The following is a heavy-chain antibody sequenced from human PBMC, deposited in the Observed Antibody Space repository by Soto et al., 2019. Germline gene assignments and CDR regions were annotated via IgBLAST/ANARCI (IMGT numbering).Heavy chain of an antibody. Sequence: PSQTLSLTCAISGDSVSSNSAAWNWIRLSPSRGLEWLARTYYRSRWYNDYAVSVRSRITVNPDTSMNQFSLQLTSVTPEDTAVYYCARDREGIAARQHFHYGTDVRGQGTTVTGSS. V-gene: IGHV6-1*01. CDR2: TYYRSRWYN. CDR1: GDSVSSNSAA. CDR3: ARDREGIAARQHFHYGTDV. J-gene: IGHJ6*02. D-gene: IGHD6-25*01.